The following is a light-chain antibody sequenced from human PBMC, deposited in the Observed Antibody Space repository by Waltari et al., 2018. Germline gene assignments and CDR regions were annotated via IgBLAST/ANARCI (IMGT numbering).Light chain of an antibody. Sequence: EVVMTQSPATLSESPGESATLSCGASQSVGGDLAWYQQKPGQAPRLLIYGTITRPTGVSARFSGSGSGTEFTLTISRLQSEDFAVYYCQQYNNWPLTFGGGTKVEI. V-gene: IGKV3-15*01. CDR3: QQYNNWPLT. J-gene: IGKJ4*01. CDR2: GTI. CDR1: QSVGGD.